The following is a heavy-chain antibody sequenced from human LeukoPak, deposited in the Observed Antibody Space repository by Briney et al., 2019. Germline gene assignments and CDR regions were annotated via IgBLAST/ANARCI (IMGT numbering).Heavy chain of an antibody. J-gene: IGHJ4*02. CDR1: GYTFTTYG. D-gene: IGHD3-10*01. V-gene: IGHV1-8*01. CDR2: MNPNSGNT. CDR3: ARANYYGSGKKDLDY. Sequence: GASVKVSCKASGYTFTTYGINWVRQATGQGLEWMGWMNPNSGNTGYAQKFQGRVTMTRNTSMSTAYMELSSLRSEDTAVYYCARANYYGSGKKDLDYWGQGTLVTVSS.